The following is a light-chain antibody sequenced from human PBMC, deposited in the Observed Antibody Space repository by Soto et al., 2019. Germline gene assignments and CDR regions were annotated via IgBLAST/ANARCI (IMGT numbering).Light chain of an antibody. CDR3: AAWDGSRSGCV. V-gene: IGLV1-47*01. J-gene: IGLJ3*02. Sequence: QSVLTQPPSASGTPGQRVTISCSGSSSNIARNYVSWYQHLPGTAPKLLIYRSDQRPSGVPDRFSGSKSGTSASLAISGLRSEDEADYYCAAWDGSRSGCVFGGGTKLTVL. CDR1: SSNIARNY. CDR2: RSD.